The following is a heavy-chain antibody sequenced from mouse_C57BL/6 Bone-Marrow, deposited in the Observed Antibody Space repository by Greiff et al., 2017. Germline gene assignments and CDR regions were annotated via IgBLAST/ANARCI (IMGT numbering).Heavy chain of an antibody. J-gene: IGHJ3*01. V-gene: IGHV2-6*01. Sequence: VQLQQSGPGLVAPSPSLSITCTVSGFSLTSYGVDWVRQSPGKGLEWLGVIWGVGSTIYNSALKSRLGISKDNSKSQVFLKMTSLQTDDTAMYYCASSWFAYWGKGTRVTVSA. CDR3: ASSWFAY. CDR1: GFSLTSYG. CDR2: IWGVGST.